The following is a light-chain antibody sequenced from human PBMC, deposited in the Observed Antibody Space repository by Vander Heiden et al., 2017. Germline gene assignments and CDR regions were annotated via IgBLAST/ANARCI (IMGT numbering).Light chain of an antibody. CDR1: ALPNQY. Sequence: SYALPQPPSVSVSPGQTARLTCSGDALPNQYCFWFQKKQGQAPLLVMYNDNERPSGIPQRFSGSKSGKTVTLTISGVQAEDEADYYCQSADSSASYFVVFGGGTKLTVL. CDR3: QSADSSASYFVV. CDR2: NDN. V-gene: IGLV3-25*03. J-gene: IGLJ2*01.